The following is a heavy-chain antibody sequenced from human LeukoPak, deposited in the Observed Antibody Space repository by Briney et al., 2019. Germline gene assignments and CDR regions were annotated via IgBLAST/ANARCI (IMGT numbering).Heavy chain of an antibody. CDR3: ARGDSSGSDY. CDR2: IIPIFGTA. J-gene: IGHJ4*02. CDR1: GGTFSSYA. Sequence: ASVKVSCKASGGTFSSYAISWVRQAPGQGLEWMGRIIPIFGTANYAQKFQGRVTITTDESTSTAYIELSSLRSEDTAVYYCARGDSSGSDYWGQGTLVTVSS. D-gene: IGHD6-19*01. V-gene: IGHV1-69*05.